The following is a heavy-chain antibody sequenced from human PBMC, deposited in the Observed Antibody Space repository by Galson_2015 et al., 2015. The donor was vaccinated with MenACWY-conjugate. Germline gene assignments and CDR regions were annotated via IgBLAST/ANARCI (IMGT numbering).Heavy chain of an antibody. Sequence: SLRLSCAASGFTFSSYWMHWVRQAPGKGLVWVSRINSDGSSTSYADSVKGRFTISRDNAKNTLYLQMDSLRAEDTAVYYCARERVRTINWFDPWGQGTLVTVSS. CDR3: ARERVRTINWFDP. CDR1: GFTFSSYW. CDR2: INSDGSST. J-gene: IGHJ5*02. D-gene: IGHD5-24*01. V-gene: IGHV3-74*01.